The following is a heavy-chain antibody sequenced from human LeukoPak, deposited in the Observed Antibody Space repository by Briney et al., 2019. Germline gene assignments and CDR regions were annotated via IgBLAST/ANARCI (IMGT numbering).Heavy chain of an antibody. CDR1: GFTFSSYA. V-gene: IGHV3-23*01. J-gene: IGHJ4*02. CDR3: AKDQLRYYYDSSGYFDY. Sequence: PGGSLRLSCAASGFTFSSYAVSWVRQAPGKGLEWVSAISGSGGSTYYADSVKGRFTISRDNSKNTLYLQMNCLRAEDTAVYYCAKDQLRYYYDSSGYFDYWGQGTLVTVSS. D-gene: IGHD3-22*01. CDR2: ISGSGGST.